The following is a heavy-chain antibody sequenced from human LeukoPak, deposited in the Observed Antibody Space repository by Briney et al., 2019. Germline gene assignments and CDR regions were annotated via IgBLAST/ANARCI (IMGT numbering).Heavy chain of an antibody. V-gene: IGHV3-11*01. CDR2: ISSSGSTI. Sequence: GGSLRLSCAASGFTFSDYYMSWIRQAPGKGLEWVSYISSSGSTIYYADSVKGRFTISRDNAKNSLYLQMNSLRAKDTAVYYCARTHPSFLDFDYWGQGTLVTVSS. CDR1: GFTFSDYY. D-gene: IGHD2/OR15-2a*01. J-gene: IGHJ4*02. CDR3: ARTHPSFLDFDY.